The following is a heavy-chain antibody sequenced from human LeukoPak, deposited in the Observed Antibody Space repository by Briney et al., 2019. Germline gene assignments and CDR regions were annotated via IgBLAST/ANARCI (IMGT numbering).Heavy chain of an antibody. V-gene: IGHV4-39*01. D-gene: IGHD3-10*01. CDR1: GGSISSSSYY. CDR3: ARGRYYGSGSDSFDY. J-gene: IGHJ4*02. CDR2: IYYSGST. Sequence: SETLSLTCTVSGGSISSSSYYWGWIRQPPGKGLEWIVSIYYSGSTYYNPSLKSRVTIPVDTSKSQFSLKLSSVTAADTAVYYCARGRYYGSGSDSFDYWGQGTLVTVSS.